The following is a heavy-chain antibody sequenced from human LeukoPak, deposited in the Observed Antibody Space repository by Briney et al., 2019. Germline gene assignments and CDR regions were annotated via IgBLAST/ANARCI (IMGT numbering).Heavy chain of an antibody. CDR1: GGFISSYY. CDR3: ARVRMTDAFDI. D-gene: IGHD2-8*01. J-gene: IGHJ3*02. V-gene: IGHV4-59*01. Sequence: SETLSLTCTVSGGFISSYYWSWIRQPPGKGLEWIGYIYYSGSTNYNPSLKSRVTISVDTSKNQFSLKLSSVTAADTAVYYCARVRMTDAFDIWGQGTMVTVSS. CDR2: IYYSGST.